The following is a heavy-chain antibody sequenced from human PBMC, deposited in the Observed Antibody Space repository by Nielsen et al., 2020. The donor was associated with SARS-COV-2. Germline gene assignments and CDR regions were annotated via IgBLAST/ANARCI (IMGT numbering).Heavy chain of an antibody. CDR1: GFPFDDYA. CDR2: INWNSGSR. V-gene: IGHV3-9*01. D-gene: IGHD3-22*01. Sequence: GGSLRLSCAASGFPFDDYAMHWVRQAPGKGLEWVSGINWNSGSRGYADSVKGRFTISRDNAKNSLYLQMNDLRAEDTAVYYCARVDYDTSGSHYVGYFDYWGQGTLVTVSS. CDR3: ARVDYDTSGSHYVGYFDY. J-gene: IGHJ4*02.